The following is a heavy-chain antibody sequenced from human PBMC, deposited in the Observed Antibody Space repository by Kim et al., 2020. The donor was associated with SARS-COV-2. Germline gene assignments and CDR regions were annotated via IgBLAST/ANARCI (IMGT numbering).Heavy chain of an antibody. CDR3: ARELWRLGGYSSSLTQHYYYYYGMDV. Sequence: SVKVSCKASGGTFSSYAISWVRQAPGQGLEWMGGIIPIFGTANYAQKFQGRVTITADESTSTAYMELSSLRSEDTAVYYCARELWRLGGYSSSLTQHYYYYYGMDVWGQGTTVTVSS. V-gene: IGHV1-69*13. J-gene: IGHJ6*02. D-gene: IGHD6-13*01. CDR2: IIPIFGTA. CDR1: GGTFSSYA.